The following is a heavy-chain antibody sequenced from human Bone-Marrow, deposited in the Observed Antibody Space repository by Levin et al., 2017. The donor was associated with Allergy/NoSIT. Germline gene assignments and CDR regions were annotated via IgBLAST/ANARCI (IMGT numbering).Heavy chain of an antibody. CDR1: GFTFTTAW. CDR3: TADSPDSMPHCFDY. CDR2: IKAGGTT. V-gene: IGHV3-15*01. J-gene: IGHJ4*02. D-gene: IGHD2/OR15-2a*01. Sequence: GGSLRLSCAASGFTFTTAWMRWVRQAPGKGLEWVGQIKAGGTTDYAAPVRGRFSMSRDDSQNTVYLQMDSLQTEDTAIYYCTADSPDSMPHCFDYWGQGTLVTVSS.